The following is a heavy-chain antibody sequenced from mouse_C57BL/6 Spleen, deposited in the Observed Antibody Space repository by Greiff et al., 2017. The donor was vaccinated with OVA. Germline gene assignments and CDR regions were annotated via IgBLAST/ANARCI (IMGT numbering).Heavy chain of an antibody. D-gene: IGHD2-3*01. CDR1: GYTFTSYW. CDR2: IHPNSGST. J-gene: IGHJ3*01. V-gene: IGHV1-64*01. Sequence: QVQLQQPGAELVKPGASVKLSCKASGYTFTSYWMHWVKQRPGQGLEWIGMIHPNSGSTNYNEKFKSKATLTVDKSSSTAYMQLSSLTSEDSAVYYCARAGDGPRGFAYWGQGTLVTVSA. CDR3: ARAGDGPRGFAY.